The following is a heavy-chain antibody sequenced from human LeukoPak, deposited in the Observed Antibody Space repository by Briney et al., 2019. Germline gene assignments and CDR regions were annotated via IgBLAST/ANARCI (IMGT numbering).Heavy chain of an antibody. CDR3: ASNSGSYLYYMDV. J-gene: IGHJ6*03. Sequence: SETLSLTCTVSGGSISSYYWSWVRQPPGKGLEWIGYIYYSGSTYYNPSLKSRVTISVDRSKNQFSLKLSSVTAADTAVYYCASNSGSYLYYMDVWGKGTTVTVSS. CDR2: IYYSGST. V-gene: IGHV4-59*12. D-gene: IGHD1-26*01. CDR1: GGSISSYY.